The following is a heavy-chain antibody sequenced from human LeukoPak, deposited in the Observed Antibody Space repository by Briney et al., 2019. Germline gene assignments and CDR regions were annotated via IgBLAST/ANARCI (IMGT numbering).Heavy chain of an antibody. Sequence: GGSPRLSCAASGFTFIDYDMHWVRQVIGKGLEWVSAIGIRGDTHYSGSVKGRFTISRGKAESSLYLQMNSLRAEDTAVYYCARGGIQVSGIDEFDYWGQGTLVTVSS. CDR3: ARGGIQVSGIDEFDY. J-gene: IGHJ4*02. V-gene: IGHV3-13*01. CDR1: GFTFIDYD. D-gene: IGHD6-19*01. CDR2: IGIRGDT.